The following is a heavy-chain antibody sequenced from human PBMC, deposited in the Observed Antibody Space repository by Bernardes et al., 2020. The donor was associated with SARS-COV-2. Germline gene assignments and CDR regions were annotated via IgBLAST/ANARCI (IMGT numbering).Heavy chain of an antibody. Sequence: SGPTLVKPTETLTLTCTVSGFSLSNARMGVSWIRQPPGKALEWLAHIFSNDETSYSTSLKSRLTISKDTSKSQVVLTMTNMDPVDTATYYCARIGEVRGVIPPFEYWGQGTLDTVAS. CDR3: ARIGEVRGVIPPFEY. CDR1: GFSLSNARMG. D-gene: IGHD3-10*01. V-gene: IGHV2-26*01. CDR2: IFSNDET. J-gene: IGHJ4*02.